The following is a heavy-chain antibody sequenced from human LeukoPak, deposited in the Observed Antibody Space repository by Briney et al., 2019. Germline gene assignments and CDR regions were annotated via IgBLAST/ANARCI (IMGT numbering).Heavy chain of an antibody. V-gene: IGHV3-30*02. Sequence: PAGSLRLSCAASGFTFSSYGMHWVRQAPGKGLEWVAFIRYDGSNKYYADSVKGRFTISRDNSKNTLYLQMNSLRAEDTAVYYCAKGYDVEDYWYFDLWGRGTLVSVSS. D-gene: IGHD5-12*01. CDR3: AKGYDVEDYWYFDL. J-gene: IGHJ2*01. CDR2: IRYDGSNK. CDR1: GFTFSSYG.